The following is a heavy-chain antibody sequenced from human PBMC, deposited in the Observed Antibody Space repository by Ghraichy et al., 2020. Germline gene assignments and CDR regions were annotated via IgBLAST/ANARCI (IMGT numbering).Heavy chain of an antibody. J-gene: IGHJ4*03. CDR1: GFSFSNFW. D-gene: IGHD3-10*02. V-gene: IGHV3-7*03. CDR3: AAYVGTSAY. Sequence: GSLRLSCAASGFSFSNFWMNWVRQGPGRGLEWVANISPDGTTRRGVDSVKGRFTVSRDNAENSLYLHLSSLRVEDTAIYYCAAYVGTSAYWGHGTLITVSS. CDR2: ISPDGTTR.